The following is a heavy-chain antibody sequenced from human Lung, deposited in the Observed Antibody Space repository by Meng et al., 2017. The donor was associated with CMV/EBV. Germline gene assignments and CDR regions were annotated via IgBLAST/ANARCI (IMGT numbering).Heavy chain of an antibody. CDR3: ARGESINY. V-gene: IGHV1-46*01. CDR1: GYTFTSYY. CDR2: VNPAGGDA. Sequence: ASVKVSCKASGYTFTSYYLHWIRQAPGQGLEWMGIVNPAGGDATYARTFEGRVTMTRDRSTDTVYLELNRLTPEDTAVYYCARGESINYWGQGTLVIVSS. J-gene: IGHJ4*02. D-gene: IGHD3-10*01.